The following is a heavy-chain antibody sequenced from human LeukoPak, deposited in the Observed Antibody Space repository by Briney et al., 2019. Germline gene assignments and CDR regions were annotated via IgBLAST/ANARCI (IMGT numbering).Heavy chain of an antibody. CDR1: SGSITGYY. D-gene: IGHD3-10*01. CDR3: ASRWVSTGEPY. J-gene: IGHJ4*02. CDR2: IYYTGST. Sequence: PSETLSLTCTVSSGSITGYYWSWIRQPPGKGLEWIGYIYYTGSTNYNPSLKSRVTISLDKSKKNFSLNLSSVTAADTAVYFCASRWVSTGEPYWGQGTLVTVSS. V-gene: IGHV4-59*12.